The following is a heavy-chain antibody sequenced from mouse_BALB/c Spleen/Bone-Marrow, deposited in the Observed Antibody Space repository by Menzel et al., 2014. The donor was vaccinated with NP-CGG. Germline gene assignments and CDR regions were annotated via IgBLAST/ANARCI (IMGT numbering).Heavy chain of an antibody. Sequence: VHLVESGAELARPGASVKMSCKASGYTFTTYTMHWVQQRPGQGLEWVGYINPSTGFTNYNQIFKDKATLAADKSSSTAYMQLSSLTSEDSAVYYCARGGLLLRSLALDYWGQGTSVTVSS. J-gene: IGHJ4*01. CDR3: ARGGLLLRSLALDY. V-gene: IGHV1-4*01. CDR1: GYTFTTYT. CDR2: INPSTGFT. D-gene: IGHD1-1*01.